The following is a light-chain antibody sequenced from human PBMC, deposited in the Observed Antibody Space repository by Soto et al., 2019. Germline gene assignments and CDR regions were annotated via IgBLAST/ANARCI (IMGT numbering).Light chain of an antibody. CDR1: QSISIY. J-gene: IGKJ4*01. CDR2: DAS. Sequence: EIVLTQSPATLSLSPGERATLSCRASQSISIYLAWYQQKPGQAPRLLIYDASNRATGIPARFSGSGSGTDFPLTISSLEPEDFEVYYCQQRSNWPPLTFGGGTKVEIK. CDR3: QQRSNWPPLT. V-gene: IGKV3-11*01.